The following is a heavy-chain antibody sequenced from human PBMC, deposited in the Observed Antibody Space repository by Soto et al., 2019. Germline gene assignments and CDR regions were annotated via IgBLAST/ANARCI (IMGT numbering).Heavy chain of an antibody. J-gene: IGHJ4*02. CDR2: INPYNGST. CDR1: GYTFTGYY. Sequence: GASVKVSCKASGYTFTGYYMHWGRQAPGQGLEWMGWINPYNGSTNYAQKFQGRVTMTTDTSTSTAYMELRSLRSDDTAVYYCARVTFRLPALWGQGTLVTVSS. V-gene: IGHV1-2*02. CDR3: ARVTFRLPAL.